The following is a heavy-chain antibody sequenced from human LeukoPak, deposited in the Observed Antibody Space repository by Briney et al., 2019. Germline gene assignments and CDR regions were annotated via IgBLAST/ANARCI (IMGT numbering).Heavy chain of an antibody. V-gene: IGHV3-30*04. J-gene: IGHJ4*02. CDR3: ARDAYSSGDFDY. CDR1: GFTFSSYA. Sequence: QTGGSLRLSCAASGFTFSSYAMLWVRQAPGKGLEWVAVISYDGSNKYYADSVKGRFTISRDNSKNTLYLQMNSLRAEDTAVYYCARDAYSSGDFDYWGQGTLVTVSS. D-gene: IGHD6-19*01. CDR2: ISYDGSNK.